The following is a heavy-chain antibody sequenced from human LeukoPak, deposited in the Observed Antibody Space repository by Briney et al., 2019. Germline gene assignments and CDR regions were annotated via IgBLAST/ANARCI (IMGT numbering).Heavy chain of an antibody. CDR3: ARQFLVGSTFHAFDL. CDR2: VDSSGNT. CDR1: VVSMNGYY. J-gene: IGHJ3*01. V-gene: IGHV4-4*07. D-gene: IGHD1-26*01. Sequence: SGTLSLTCSVSVVSMNGYYWSWLRQSAGNRLEWIGHVDSSGNTNYNPSLESRVTMSVDTSKKQFSLKLTSVTAADMAVYFCARQFLVGSTFHAFDLWGQGTRVTVSS.